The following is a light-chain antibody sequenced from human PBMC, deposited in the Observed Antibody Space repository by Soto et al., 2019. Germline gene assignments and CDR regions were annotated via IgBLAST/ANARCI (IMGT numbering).Light chain of an antibody. CDR3: QQYYDWPRGT. CDR2: GAS. CDR1: QSVTRN. J-gene: IGKJ2*02. V-gene: IGKV3-15*01. Sequence: EIVMTQSPATLSVSPGERATLSCRASQSVTRNLAWYQHKPGQAPRLLIYGASTRATGVPARFSGSGSGTDFILTISSLQSEDFAVYYCQQYYDWPRGTFGQGTKLEIE.